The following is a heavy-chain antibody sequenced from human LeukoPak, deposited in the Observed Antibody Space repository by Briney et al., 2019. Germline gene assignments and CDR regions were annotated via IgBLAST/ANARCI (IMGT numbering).Heavy chain of an antibody. V-gene: IGHV3-23*01. CDR2: ISGSGGST. Sequence: GGSLRLSCAASGFTFSSYAMSWVRQAPGKGLEWVSAISGSGGSTYYADSVKGRFTISRDNSKNTLYLQMNSLRAEDTAVYYCAKVRIAARQGGSDYWGQGTLVTVSS. CDR1: GFTFSSYA. CDR3: AKVRIAARQGGSDY. D-gene: IGHD6-6*01. J-gene: IGHJ4*02.